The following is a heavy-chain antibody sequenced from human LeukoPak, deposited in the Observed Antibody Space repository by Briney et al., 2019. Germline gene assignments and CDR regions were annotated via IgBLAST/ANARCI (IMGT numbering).Heavy chain of an antibody. Sequence: ASVKVSCKASGYTFTSYYIHWVRQAPGQGLEWMGIINPSGGSTSYAQKFQGRVTMTRDTSTSTVYMELSSLRSEDTAVYYCVRDGYAYCSSTSCLYYYYYGMDVWGQGDHGHRLL. CDR3: VRDGYAYCSSTSCLYYYYYGMDV. V-gene: IGHV1-46*01. CDR2: INPSGGST. D-gene: IGHD2-2*01. J-gene: IGHJ6*02. CDR1: GYTFTSYY.